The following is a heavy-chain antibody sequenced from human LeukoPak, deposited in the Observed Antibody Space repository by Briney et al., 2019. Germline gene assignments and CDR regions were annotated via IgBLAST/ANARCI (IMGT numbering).Heavy chain of an antibody. V-gene: IGHV1-2*02. CDR3: ARAFEMATLH. CDR2: INPNSGGT. J-gene: IGHJ4*02. CDR1: GYTFTGYY. D-gene: IGHD5-24*01. Sequence: ASVKVSCEASGYTFTGYYMHWVRQAPGQGLEWMGWINPNSGGTNYAQKFQGRVTMIRDTSVSTAYMELSRLRSDDTAVYYCARAFEMATLHWGQGTLVTVSS.